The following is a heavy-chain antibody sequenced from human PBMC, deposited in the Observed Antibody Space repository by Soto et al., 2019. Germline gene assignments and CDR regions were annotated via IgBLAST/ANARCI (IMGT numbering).Heavy chain of an antibody. CDR2: MLHSGTT. V-gene: IGHV4-4*02. CDR1: GDSISSPKW. CDR3: AYSPGWYRHDL. Sequence: QVQLQESGPGLVKPSGTLSLTCAVSGDSISSPKWWTWVRQPPGKGLEWIGDMLHSGTTNYNPSLKSRVTISVDKSKNQFSLNLYSVTAADQAVYYCAYSPGWYRHDLWGPGTLVIVSS. D-gene: IGHD6-19*01. J-gene: IGHJ3*01.